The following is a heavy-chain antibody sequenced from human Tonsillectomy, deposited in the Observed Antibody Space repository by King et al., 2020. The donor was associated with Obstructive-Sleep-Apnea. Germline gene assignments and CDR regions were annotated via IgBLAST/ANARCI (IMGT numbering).Heavy chain of an antibody. CDR1: GFTFDDYA. CDR3: AKDLSSGWYGPVDY. Sequence: VQLVESGGGLVQPGRSLRLSCAASGFTFDDYAMHWVRQAPGKGLEWVSGISWNSGSIGYGDSVKGRFTISRDNAKNSLFLQMNSLRTEDTALYYCAKDLSSGWYGPVDYWGQGTLVTVSS. V-gene: IGHV3-9*01. D-gene: IGHD6-19*01. J-gene: IGHJ4*02. CDR2: ISWNSGSI.